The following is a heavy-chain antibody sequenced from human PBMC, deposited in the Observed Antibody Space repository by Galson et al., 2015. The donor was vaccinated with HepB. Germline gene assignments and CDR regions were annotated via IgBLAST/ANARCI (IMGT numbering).Heavy chain of an antibody. Sequence: SVKVSCKASGYTFTSYAMNWVRQAPGQGLEWMGWINTNTGNPTYAQGLTGRFVFSLDTSVSTAYLQISSLKAEDTAVYYCARNQNQGEDSGYYHYYYYMDVWGKGTTVTVSS. D-gene: IGHD3-22*01. J-gene: IGHJ6*03. V-gene: IGHV7-4-1*02. CDR3: ARNQNQGEDSGYYHYYYYMDV. CDR2: INTNTGNP. CDR1: GYTFTSYA.